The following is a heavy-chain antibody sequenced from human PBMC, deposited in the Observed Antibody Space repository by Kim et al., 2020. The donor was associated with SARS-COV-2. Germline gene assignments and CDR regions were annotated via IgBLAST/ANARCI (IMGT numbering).Heavy chain of an antibody. CDR3: AKVAEELATVSYLDY. Sequence: APVRARFTISRDDSTNTIFLQMNTLRAEDTAVYYCAKVAEELATVSYLDYWGRGALVTVSS. V-gene: IGHV3-23*01. D-gene: IGHD4-4*01. J-gene: IGHJ4*02.